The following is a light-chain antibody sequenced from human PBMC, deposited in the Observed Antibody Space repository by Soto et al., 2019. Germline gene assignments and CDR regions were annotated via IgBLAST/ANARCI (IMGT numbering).Light chain of an antibody. J-gene: IGKJ5*01. CDR2: AAS. CDR1: QGISSY. V-gene: IGKV1-8*01. Sequence: AIRMTQSPSSLSASTGDRVTITCRASQGISSYLAWYQQKPGKAPKLLIYAASTLQSGVPSRFSGSGSGTDFTLTISCLQSEYFANYYCQQYYSYPITFGQGTRLEIK. CDR3: QQYYSYPIT.